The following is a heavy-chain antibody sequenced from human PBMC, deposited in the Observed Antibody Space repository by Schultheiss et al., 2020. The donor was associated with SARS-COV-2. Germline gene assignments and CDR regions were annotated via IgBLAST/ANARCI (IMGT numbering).Heavy chain of an antibody. Sequence: SQTLSLTCTVSGGSINSGPYCWSWIRQHPGKGLEWIGYIYDSGSTNYNASLKSRVTISVDTSKNHFSLKLSSLTAADTAFYYCGRGYYDFWSGYWGTVDVWGQGTTVTVSS. J-gene: IGHJ6*02. CDR1: GGSINSGPYC. V-gene: IGHV4-61*03. CDR2: IYDSGST. D-gene: IGHD3-3*01. CDR3: GRGYYDFWSGYWGTVDV.